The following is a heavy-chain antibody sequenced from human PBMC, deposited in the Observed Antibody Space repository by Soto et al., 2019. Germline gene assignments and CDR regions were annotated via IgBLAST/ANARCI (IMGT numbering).Heavy chain of an antibody. CDR2: IIPIFGTA. J-gene: IGHJ4*02. D-gene: IGHD3-22*01. V-gene: IGHV1-69*13. CDR3: ASHLTYYYDSSGYLY. CDR1: GGTFSSYA. Sequence: SVKVSCKASGGTFSSYAISWVRQAPGQGLEWMGGIIPIFGTANYAQKFQGRVTITADESTSTAYMELSSLRSEDTAVYYCASHLTYYYDSSGYLYWGQGTLVTVSS.